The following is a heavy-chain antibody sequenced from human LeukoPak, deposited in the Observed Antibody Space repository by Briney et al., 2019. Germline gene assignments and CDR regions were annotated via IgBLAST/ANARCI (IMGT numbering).Heavy chain of an antibody. D-gene: IGHD6-13*01. CDR1: GGSISSGSYF. CDR3: ARAPGYSTSWYSRNWFDP. Sequence: SETLSLTCTVSGGSISSGSYFWNWIRQPAGKGLEWIGRIYSTGSTNYNPSLKSRVTISVDTSKNQFSLKLSSVTAADTAVYYCARAPGYSTSWYSRNWFDPWGQGTLVTVSS. CDR2: IYSTGST. V-gene: IGHV4-61*02. J-gene: IGHJ5*02.